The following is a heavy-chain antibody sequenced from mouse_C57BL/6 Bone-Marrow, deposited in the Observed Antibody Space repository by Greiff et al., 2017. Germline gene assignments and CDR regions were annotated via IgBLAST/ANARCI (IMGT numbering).Heavy chain of an antibody. V-gene: IGHV1-64*01. CDR3: ARSGRNYIDD. CDR1: GYTFTSYW. J-gene: IGHJ2*01. CDR2: IHPNSGST. Sequence: VQLQQPGAELVKPGASVKLSCKASGYTFTSYWMHWVKQRPGQGLEWIGMIHPNSGSTNYNEKFKSQATLTVDKSSSTAYMQLSSLTSEDSAVYYCARSGRNYIDDWGHGTTLTVSS. D-gene: IGHD3-2*02.